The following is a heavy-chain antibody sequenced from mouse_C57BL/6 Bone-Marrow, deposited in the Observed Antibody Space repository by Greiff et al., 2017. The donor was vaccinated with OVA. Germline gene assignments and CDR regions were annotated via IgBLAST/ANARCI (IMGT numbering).Heavy chain of an antibody. CDR3: ARHSNYVPYAMDY. V-gene: IGHV1-80*01. Sequence: VKLMESGAELVKPGASVKISCKASGYAFSSYWMNWVKQRPGKGLEWIGQIYPGDGDTNYNGKFKGKATLTADKSSSTAYMQLSSLTSEDSAVYFCARHSNYVPYAMDYWGQGTSVTVSS. D-gene: IGHD2-5*01. J-gene: IGHJ4*01. CDR1: GYAFSSYW. CDR2: IYPGDGDT.